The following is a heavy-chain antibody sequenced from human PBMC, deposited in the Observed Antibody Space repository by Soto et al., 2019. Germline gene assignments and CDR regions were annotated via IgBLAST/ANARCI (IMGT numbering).Heavy chain of an antibody. Sequence: EVQLVESGGGLVKPGGSLRLSCAASGFTFSSYSMNWVRQAPGKGLEWVSSISSSSSYIYYADSVKGRFTISRDNAKNSLYLQMNSLRAEDTAVYYCARDRKSSSSLIGYWGQGTLVTVSS. CDR3: ARDRKSSSSLIGY. V-gene: IGHV3-21*01. CDR2: ISSSSSYI. D-gene: IGHD6-6*01. CDR1: GFTFSSYS. J-gene: IGHJ4*02.